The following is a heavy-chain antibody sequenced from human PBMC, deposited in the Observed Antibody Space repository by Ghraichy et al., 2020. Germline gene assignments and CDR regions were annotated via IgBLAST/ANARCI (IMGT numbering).Heavy chain of an antibody. CDR1: GFTFSSYA. Sequence: GGSLRLSCAASGFTFSSYAMNWVRQAPGKGLEWVSTLSSSGDYTYYADSLKGRFTISRDNAKNSLYLQMNSLRAEDMALYYCAKDIGSGDGIYGMDVWGQGTTVTVSS. J-gene: IGHJ6*02. CDR3: AKDIGSGDGIYGMDV. CDR2: LSSSGDYT. V-gene: IGHV3-23*01. D-gene: IGHD3-3*01.